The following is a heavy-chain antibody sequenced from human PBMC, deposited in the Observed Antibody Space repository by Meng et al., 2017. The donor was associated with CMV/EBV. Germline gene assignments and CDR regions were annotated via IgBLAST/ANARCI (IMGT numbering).Heavy chain of an antibody. D-gene: IGHD3-16*01. Sequence: AGSLRLTCAASGFTFSDYYMSWIRQAPGKGLEWVAYISSSGSTIYYADSVKGRFTIYRDNAKNSLYMQMNSLRAEDTAVYYCAATPVYYYYYYGMDVWGQGTTVTVSS. CDR2: ISSSGSTI. CDR3: AATPVYYYYYYGMDV. J-gene: IGHJ6*02. V-gene: IGHV3-11*04. CDR1: GFTFSDYY.